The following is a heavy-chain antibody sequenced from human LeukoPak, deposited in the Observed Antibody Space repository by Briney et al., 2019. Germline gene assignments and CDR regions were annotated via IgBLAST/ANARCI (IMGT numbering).Heavy chain of an antibody. V-gene: IGHV3-48*01. CDR2: ISGSISTV. Sequence: PGGSLRLSCVASGFTFSAYSMNWVRQAPGKGLEWVSYISGSISTVYYADSVRGRFTISRDNAKNSLYLQMNSLRVEDAAVYYCARGCSPGTCSPFDYWGQGTLVTVSS. CDR1: GFTFSAYS. CDR3: ARGCSPGTCSPFDY. J-gene: IGHJ4*02. D-gene: IGHD2-15*01.